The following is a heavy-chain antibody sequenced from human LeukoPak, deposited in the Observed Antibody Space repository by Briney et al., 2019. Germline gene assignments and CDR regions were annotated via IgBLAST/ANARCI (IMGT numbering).Heavy chain of an antibody. J-gene: IGHJ6*02. CDR1: GFTFSSYG. V-gene: IGHV3-33*01. CDR3: ARDWGTIQGTVTSFMVDV. D-gene: IGHD4-17*01. CDR2: IWYDGSNK. Sequence: GGSLRLSCAASGFTFSSYGMHWVRQAPGKGLEWVAVIWYDGSNKYYADSVKGRFTISRDNSKNTLYLQMNSLRAEDTAVYYCARDWGTIQGTVTSFMVDVWGQGTTVTVSS.